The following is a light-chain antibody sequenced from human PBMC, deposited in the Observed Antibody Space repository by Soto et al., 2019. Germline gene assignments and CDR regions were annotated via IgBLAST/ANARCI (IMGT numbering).Light chain of an antibody. J-gene: IGKJ1*01. V-gene: IGKV2-24*01. CDR1: QSLVHSDGNTY. CDR3: QQSYSTPRT. Sequence: DIVVTQTPLSSPVTLGQPAAISCRSSQSLVHSDGNTYLSWLQQRPGQAPRLLLYKISNRVSGVPDRFRGSGAGTDFTLTISSLQPEDFATYYCQQSYSTPRTFGQGTKVDIK. CDR2: KIS.